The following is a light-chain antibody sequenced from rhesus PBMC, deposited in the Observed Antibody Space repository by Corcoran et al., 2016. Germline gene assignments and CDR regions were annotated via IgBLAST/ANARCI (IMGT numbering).Light chain of an antibody. V-gene: IGKV2S2*01. J-gene: IGKJ3*01. CDR3: MQSTKDPFT. CDR2: NVT. Sequence: DIVMTQTPLSLPVTPGEPASISCRSSQSLLHSNGNTYLDWNLQKAGQSPRLLIYNVTNRESGVPDRFSGRGSGTDFTMKSRRVEPEDVGVYYCMQSTKDPFTFGPGTKLDI. CDR1: QSLLHSNGNTY.